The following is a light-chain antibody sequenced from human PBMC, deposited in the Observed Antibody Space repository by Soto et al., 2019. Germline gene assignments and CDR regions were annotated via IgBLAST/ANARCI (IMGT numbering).Light chain of an antibody. Sequence: QSALTQPASVSGSPGQSITISCTGTSSDVGGYNYVSWYQQHPGKAPKLMIYDVSNRPSGVSNRFSGSKSGNTASLTISGLQAEDEAEYYCSSYTSSRTEVVFGGGTKLTVL. V-gene: IGLV2-14*01. J-gene: IGLJ2*01. CDR1: SSDVGGYNY. CDR2: DVS. CDR3: SSYTSSRTEVV.